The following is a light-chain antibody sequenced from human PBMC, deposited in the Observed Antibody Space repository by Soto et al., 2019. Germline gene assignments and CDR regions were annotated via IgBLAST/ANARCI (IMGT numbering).Light chain of an antibody. CDR1: QSVTSS. V-gene: IGKV3-11*01. J-gene: IGKJ1*01. Sequence: EIEITEGPDTRSWCSPYRATHTCRASQSVTSSLAWYQQKPGQATRVLIYNTSTRATGIPARFSGSGSGTDLSLIFSRLEPDDPPVYSRHHLGNWWTLGQGTKVDIK. CDR3: HHLGNWWT. CDR2: NTS.